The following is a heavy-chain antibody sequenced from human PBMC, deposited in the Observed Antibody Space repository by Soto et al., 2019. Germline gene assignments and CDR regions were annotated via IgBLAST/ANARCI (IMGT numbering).Heavy chain of an antibody. CDR3: ARHYNTGAFFDY. Sequence: QLQLQESGPGLVKSSETLSLTCTVSGGSISSSHYWGWIRPPPGKGLEWIGSVFYSGSPYYSPSFKSRITISVDTSKNQFSLRVRSVTATDTAVYFCARHYNTGAFFDYWGQGNLVTVSS. J-gene: IGHJ4*02. CDR1: GGSISSSHY. D-gene: IGHD1-20*01. V-gene: IGHV4-39*01. CDR2: VFYSGSP.